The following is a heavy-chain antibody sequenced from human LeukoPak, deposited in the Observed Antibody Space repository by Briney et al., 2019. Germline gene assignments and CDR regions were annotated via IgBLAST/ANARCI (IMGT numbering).Heavy chain of an antibody. J-gene: IGHJ6*03. CDR2: IYYSGST. Sequence: SETLSLTCTVSGGSISSYYWGWIRQPPGKGLEWIGSIYYSGSTYYNPSLKSRVTISVDTSKNQFSLKLSSVTAADTAVYYCARGGVMTTVTHMDVWGKGTTITVSS. CDR3: ARGGVMTTVTHMDV. CDR1: GGSISSYY. D-gene: IGHD4-11*01. V-gene: IGHV4-39*01.